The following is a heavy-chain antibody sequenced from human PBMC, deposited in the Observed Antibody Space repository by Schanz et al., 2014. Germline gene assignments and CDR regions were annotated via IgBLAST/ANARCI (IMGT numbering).Heavy chain of an antibody. Sequence: EVQLVESGGGLVQPGGSLRLSCTASGLTLSTYWIHWVRQAPGKGLVWVSRINSDGTITTYADSVRGRFTISRDNAKNPQYLQMSGLSAENTAVYYCARRGVDGLDVWGQGTTVTVSS. D-gene: IGHD3-10*01. CDR1: GLTLSTYW. J-gene: IGHJ6*02. CDR3: ARRGVDGLDV. V-gene: IGHV3-74*01. CDR2: INSDGTIT.